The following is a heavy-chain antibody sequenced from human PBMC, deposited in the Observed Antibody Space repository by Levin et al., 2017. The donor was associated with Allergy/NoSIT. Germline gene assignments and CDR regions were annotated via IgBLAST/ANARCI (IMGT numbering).Heavy chain of an antibody. CDR2: IYYSGST. V-gene: IGHV4-59*08. J-gene: IGHJ4*02. CDR3: ASGYSYGYRYFDY. CDR1: GGSIRSYY. Sequence: SQTLSLPCTVSGGSIRSYYWSWIRQPPGKGLEWIGYIYYSGSTNYNPSLKSRVTISVDTSKNQFSLKLSSVTAADTAVYYCASGYSYGYRYFDYWGQGTLVTVSS. D-gene: IGHD5-18*01.